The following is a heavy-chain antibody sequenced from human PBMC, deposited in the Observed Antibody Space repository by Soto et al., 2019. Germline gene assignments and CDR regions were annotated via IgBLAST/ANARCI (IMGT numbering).Heavy chain of an antibody. J-gene: IGHJ6*02. V-gene: IGHV3-23*01. D-gene: IGHD4-17*01. Sequence: GGSLRLSCAASGFTFSSYAMSWVRQAPGKGLEWVSAISGSGGSTYYADSVKGRFTISRDNSKNTLYLQMDSLRAEDTAVYYCAKDLYGDPRRDVWGQGTTVTVSS. CDR2: ISGSGGST. CDR3: AKDLYGDPRRDV. CDR1: GFTFSSYA.